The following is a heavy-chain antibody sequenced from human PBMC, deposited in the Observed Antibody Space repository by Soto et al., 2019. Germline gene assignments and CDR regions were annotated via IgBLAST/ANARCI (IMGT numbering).Heavy chain of an antibody. Sequence: PSETLSLTCTISGGSISCYYCSWIRQPPGKGLEYIGYIFYTGTTNYNASLQSRVTFSVDTSKNQVSLLLKSVTAADTAVYYCARSRHTFGGAVWGQGALVTVSS. J-gene: IGHJ4*02. CDR3: ARSRHTFGGAV. D-gene: IGHD3-16*01. CDR2: IFYTGTT. CDR1: GGSISCYY. V-gene: IGHV4-59*01.